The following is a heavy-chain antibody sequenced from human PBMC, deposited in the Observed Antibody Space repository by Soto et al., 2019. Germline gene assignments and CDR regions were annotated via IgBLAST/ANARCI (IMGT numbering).Heavy chain of an antibody. J-gene: IGHJ6*02. Sequence: QVQVQESGPGLVKPSQTLSLTCNVSGDSVSSGGYYWSWIRQHPGKGLEWIGYIYYRGNTYYNPSLKSRVTISLDTSKNQVSLKMNSVTAADTAVYYCARAMERMGSGMDVWGQGTTVTVSS. CDR3: ARAMERMGSGMDV. D-gene: IGHD2-8*01. V-gene: IGHV4-31*03. CDR1: GDSVSSGGYY. CDR2: IYYRGNT.